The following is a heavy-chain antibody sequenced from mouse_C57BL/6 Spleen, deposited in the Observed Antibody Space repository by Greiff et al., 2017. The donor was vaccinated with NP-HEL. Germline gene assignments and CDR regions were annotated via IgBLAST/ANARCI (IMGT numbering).Heavy chain of an antibody. Sequence: VQLQQPGAELVKPGASVKMSCKASGYTFTSYWITWVKQRPGQGLEWIGDIYPGSGSTNYNEKFKSKATLTVDTSSSTAYMQLSSLTSEDSAVHYCARFITTVVATDYWGQGTTLTVSS. V-gene: IGHV1-55*01. CDR1: GYTFTSYW. J-gene: IGHJ2*01. CDR2: IYPGSGST. CDR3: ARFITTVVATDY. D-gene: IGHD1-1*01.